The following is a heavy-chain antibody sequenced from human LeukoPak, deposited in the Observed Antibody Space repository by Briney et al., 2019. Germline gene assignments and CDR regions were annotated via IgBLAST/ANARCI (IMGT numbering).Heavy chain of an antibody. CDR1: GFAFGNYA. D-gene: IGHD4-17*01. CDR3: AKISTVTANFDH. V-gene: IGHV3-23*01. Sequence: GGSLRLSCAASGFAFGNYAMGWVRQAPGKGLEWVSSIDSSGSYTPSTDSVKGRFTISRDNSENTVYLQMNSLRAEDTAVYSCAKISTVTANFDHWGQGTLVTVSS. CDR2: IDSSGSYT. J-gene: IGHJ4*02.